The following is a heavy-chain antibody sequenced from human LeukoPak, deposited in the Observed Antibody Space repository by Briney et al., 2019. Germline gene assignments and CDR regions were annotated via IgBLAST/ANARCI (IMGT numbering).Heavy chain of an antibody. Sequence: GGCLRLSCAASGFTVSTNYMSWVRQAPGKGLEWVSVIYSGGITYYADSVKGRFNISRDNSKNTLYLQMNSLRPEDTALYCCTRRHSSGSNWGQGTLVTVSS. CDR2: IYSGGIT. CDR1: GFTVSTNY. D-gene: IGHD6-19*01. J-gene: IGHJ4*02. V-gene: IGHV3-66*02. CDR3: TRRHSSGSN.